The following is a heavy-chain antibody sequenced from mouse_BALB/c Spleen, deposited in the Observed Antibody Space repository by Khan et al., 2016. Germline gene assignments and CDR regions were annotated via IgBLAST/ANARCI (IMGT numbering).Heavy chain of an antibody. CDR2: ISFSGST. Sequence: EVQLQESGPGLVKPSQSLSLTCTVTGYSITSDYAWNWIRQFPGNKLEWMGYISFSGSTSYNPSLKSRISITRDTSKNQFFLQLNSVTTEDTATYYCAGSPYYGYDYAMDYWGQGTSVTVSS. CDR1: GYSITSDYA. J-gene: IGHJ4*01. V-gene: IGHV3-2*02. D-gene: IGHD1-2*01. CDR3: AGSPYYGYDYAMDY.